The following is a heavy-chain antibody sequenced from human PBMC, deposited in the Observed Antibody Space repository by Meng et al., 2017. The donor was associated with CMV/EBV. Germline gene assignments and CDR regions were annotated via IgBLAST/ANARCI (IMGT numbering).Heavy chain of an antibody. CDR1: GFTFSSYA. J-gene: IGHJ6*02. CDR2: ISGSGGST. V-gene: IGHV3-23*01. Sequence: GESLKISCAASGFTFSSYAMSWVRQAPGKGLEWVSAISGSGGSTYYADSVKGRFTISRDNSKNTLYLQMNSLRAEDTAVYYCAKDRYGDYDSRGLSYYYGMDVWGQGTTVTVSS. D-gene: IGHD4-17*01. CDR3: AKDRYGDYDSRGLSYYYGMDV.